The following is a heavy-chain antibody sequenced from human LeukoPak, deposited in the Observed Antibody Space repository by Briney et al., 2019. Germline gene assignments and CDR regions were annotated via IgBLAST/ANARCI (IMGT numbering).Heavy chain of an antibody. V-gene: IGHV3-66*02. CDR1: GFTVSSNY. CDR2: IHSGGST. CDR3: ARDSSGHLDNWFDP. D-gene: IGHD3-22*01. J-gene: IGHJ5*02. Sequence: GGSLRLSCAASGFTVSSNYMSWVRQAPGKGLEWVSVIHSGGSTYSADSVKGRFTISRDNSKNTLYLQMNSLRVEDTAVYYCARDSSGHLDNWFDPWGQGTLVTVSS.